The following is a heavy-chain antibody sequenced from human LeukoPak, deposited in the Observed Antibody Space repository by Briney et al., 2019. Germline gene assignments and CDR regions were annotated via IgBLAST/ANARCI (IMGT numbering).Heavy chain of an antibody. CDR1: DGSITNYD. Sequence: SETLSLTCTVSDGSITNYDWSWVRQPPGKGLEFIGHVHYSGTANYNPSLRSRVTISIDTSKKHFFLKLKSVTAADTAVYYCARALIVVVPAAKGGTVWFDPWGQGTLVTVSS. D-gene: IGHD2-2*01. CDR3: ARALIVVVPAAKGGTVWFDP. V-gene: IGHV4-59*01. CDR2: VHYSGTA. J-gene: IGHJ5*02.